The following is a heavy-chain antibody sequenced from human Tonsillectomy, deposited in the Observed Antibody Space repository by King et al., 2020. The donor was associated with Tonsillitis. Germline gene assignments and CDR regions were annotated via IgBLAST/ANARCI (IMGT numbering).Heavy chain of an antibody. V-gene: IGHV3-23*04. CDR2: ISGSGGNI. J-gene: IGHJ4*02. D-gene: IGHD2-21*01. CDR1: GFTFSSSA. CDR3: AKGPINSPLYY. Sequence: VQLVESGGGLVQPGGSLGLSCAASGFTFSSSAMNWVRQAPGKGLEWVSAISGSGGNIYYAASVKSRFTISRDNSKNTLYLQMNSLRAEDTAVFYCAKGPINSPLYYWGQGTLVTVSS.